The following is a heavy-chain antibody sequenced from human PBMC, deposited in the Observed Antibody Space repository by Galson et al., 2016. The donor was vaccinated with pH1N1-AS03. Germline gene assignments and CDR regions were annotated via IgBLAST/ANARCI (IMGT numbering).Heavy chain of an antibody. CDR1: GFTFSKTG. Sequence: SLRLSCAASGFTFSKTGMNWVRQAPGKGPEWVANINKDGSEKSYVDSVKGRFTISRDTAKNSVFLQMNSVRVEDRAVYYCARLPRGPWRFDYWGQGTLVTVSS. D-gene: IGHD3-10*01. CDR3: ARLPRGPWRFDY. J-gene: IGHJ4*02. V-gene: IGHV3-7*01. CDR2: INKDGSEK.